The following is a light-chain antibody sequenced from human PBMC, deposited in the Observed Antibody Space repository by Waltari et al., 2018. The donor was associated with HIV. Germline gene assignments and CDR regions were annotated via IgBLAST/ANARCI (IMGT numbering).Light chain of an antibody. J-gene: IGLJ3*02. Sequence: QSALPQPASVSGSPGQSITISCTGTSSDVGGYDYVSWYKQHPGKAPKPMIDDVSNRPSGVSNRFSGTKAGNTASLTISGLQAEDEADYYCSSYTSSSTFWVFGGGTKLTVL. CDR1: SSDVGGYDY. CDR3: SSYTSSSTFWV. V-gene: IGLV2-14*03. CDR2: DVS.